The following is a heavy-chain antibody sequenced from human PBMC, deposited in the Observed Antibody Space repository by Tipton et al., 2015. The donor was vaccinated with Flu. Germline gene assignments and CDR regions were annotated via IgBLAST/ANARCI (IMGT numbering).Heavy chain of an antibody. Sequence: TLSLTCTVSGGSISSYFWTWIRQPPGKGLEWIGYIYYSGSTNYNPSLKSRVTISVDTSKNQFSLKLSSVTAADTAVYYCARVSGYSSSWLNFGYWGQGTLVTVSS. J-gene: IGHJ4*02. D-gene: IGHD6-13*01. V-gene: IGHV4-59*01. CDR2: IYYSGST. CDR1: GGSISSYF. CDR3: ARVSGYSSSWLNFGY.